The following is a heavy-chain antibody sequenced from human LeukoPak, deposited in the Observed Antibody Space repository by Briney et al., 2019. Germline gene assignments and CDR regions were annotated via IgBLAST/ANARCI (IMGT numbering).Heavy chain of an antibody. V-gene: IGHV1-18*01. CDR1: GYTFTSYG. CDR3: ARDWGGIVVVPAAILVARPFDY. CDR2: ISAYNGNT. Sequence: ASVKVSCKASGYTFTSYGISWVRQAPGQGLEWMGWISAYNGNTNYAQKLQGRVTMTTDTSTSTAYMEPRSLRSDDPAVYYCARDWGGIVVVPAAILVARPFDYWGQGTLVTVSS. J-gene: IGHJ4*02. D-gene: IGHD2-2*01.